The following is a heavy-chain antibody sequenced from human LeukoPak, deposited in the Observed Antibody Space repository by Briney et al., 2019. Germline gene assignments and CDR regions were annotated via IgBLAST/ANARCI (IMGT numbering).Heavy chain of an antibody. CDR3: ARSIRGYYDFWSGWDYYYYMDV. V-gene: IGHV5-51*01. Sequence: GESLKISCKGSGYSFTSYWIGWVRQMPGKGLEWMGIIYPGDSDTRYSPSFQGQVTISADKSISTAYLQWSSLKASDTAMYYCARSIRGYYDFWSGWDYYYYMDVWGKGTTVTVSS. CDR1: GYSFTSYW. CDR2: IYPGDSDT. J-gene: IGHJ6*03. D-gene: IGHD3-3*01.